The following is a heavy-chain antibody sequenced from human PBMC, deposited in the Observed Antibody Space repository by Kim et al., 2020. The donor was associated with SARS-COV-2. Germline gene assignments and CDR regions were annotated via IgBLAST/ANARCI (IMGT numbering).Heavy chain of an antibody. CDR3: ARPGKGYCSGGSCYPYYFDY. V-gene: IGHV1-3*01. J-gene: IGHJ4*02. CDR1: GYTFTSYA. Sequence: ASVKVSCKASGYTFTSYAMHWVRQAPGQRLEWMGWINAGNGNTKYSQKFQGRVTITRDTSASTAYMELSSLRSEDTAVYYCARPGKGYCSGGSCYPYYFDYWGQGTLVTVSS. D-gene: IGHD2-15*01. CDR2: INAGNGNT.